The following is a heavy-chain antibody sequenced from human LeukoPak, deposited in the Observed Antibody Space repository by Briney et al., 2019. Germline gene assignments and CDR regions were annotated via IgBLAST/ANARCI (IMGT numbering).Heavy chain of an antibody. CDR3: ARGTSRDYYDSSGYYYEDWFDP. D-gene: IGHD3-22*01. Sequence: ASVKVSCKASGYTFTSYGISWVRQAPGQGLGWMGWISAYNGNTNYAQKLQGRVIMTTDTSTSTAYMELRSLRSDDTAVYYCARGTSRDYYDSSGYYYEDWFDPWGQGTLVTVSS. CDR2: ISAYNGNT. CDR1: GYTFTSYG. J-gene: IGHJ5*02. V-gene: IGHV1-18*01.